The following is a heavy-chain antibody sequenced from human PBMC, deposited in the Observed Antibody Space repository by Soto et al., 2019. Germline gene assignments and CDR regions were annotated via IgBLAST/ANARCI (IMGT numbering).Heavy chain of an antibody. D-gene: IGHD3-22*01. J-gene: IGHJ6*02. CDR1: GGSFSGYY. CDR3: APIPRYDSSGYKQYYYGMDV. Sequence: QVQLQQWGAGLLKPSETLSLTCAVYGGSFSGYYWSWIRQPPGKGLEWIGEINHSGSTNYNPSLKSRVTISVDTSKNQFSLKLSSVTAADTAVYYCAPIPRYDSSGYKQYYYGMDVWGQGTTVTVSS. V-gene: IGHV4-34*01. CDR2: INHSGST.